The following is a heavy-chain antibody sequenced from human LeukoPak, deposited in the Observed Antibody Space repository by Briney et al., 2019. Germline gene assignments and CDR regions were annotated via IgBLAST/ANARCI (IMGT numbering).Heavy chain of an antibody. CDR1: GGSISSYY. Sequence: SETLSLTCTVSGGSISSYYWNWIRQSLGKGLEWIGYIYYSGNTNYNPSLKSRVTISVDTSKNQFSLKLSSVTAADTAVYYCASYDSSGSAFNIWGQGTMVTVSS. CDR3: ASYDSSGSAFNI. D-gene: IGHD3-22*01. CDR2: IYYSGNT. V-gene: IGHV4-59*01. J-gene: IGHJ3*02.